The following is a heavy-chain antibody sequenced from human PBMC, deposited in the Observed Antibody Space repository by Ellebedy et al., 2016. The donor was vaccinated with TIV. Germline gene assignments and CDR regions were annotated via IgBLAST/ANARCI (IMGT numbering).Heavy chain of an antibody. CDR1: GYTFTSYY. D-gene: IGHD1-26*01. CDR3: AKDIGLGIGAARN. V-gene: IGHV1-46*04. Sequence: AASVKVSCKASGYTFTSYYMHWVRQAPGQGLEWMGIINPSGGSTSYAQKLQGRVTMTRDTSTSTVYMELSSLRSEDTALYYCAKDIGLGIGAARNWGQGTLVTVSS. J-gene: IGHJ4*02. CDR2: INPSGGST.